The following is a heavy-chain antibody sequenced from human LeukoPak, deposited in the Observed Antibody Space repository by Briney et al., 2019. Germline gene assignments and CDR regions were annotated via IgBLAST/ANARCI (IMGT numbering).Heavy chain of an antibody. CDR1: GFTFSSYW. J-gene: IGHJ4*02. V-gene: IGHV3-74*01. Sequence: GGSLRLSCAASGFTFSSYWMHWVRQAPGKGLVWVSRINSDGSSTSYADSVKGRFTISRDNAKDSLYLQMNSLRAEDTAVYYCARDRSGLTIFGVKKTDYFDFWGQGTLVTVSS. CDR3: ARDRSGLTIFGVKKTDYFDF. CDR2: INSDGSST. D-gene: IGHD3-3*01.